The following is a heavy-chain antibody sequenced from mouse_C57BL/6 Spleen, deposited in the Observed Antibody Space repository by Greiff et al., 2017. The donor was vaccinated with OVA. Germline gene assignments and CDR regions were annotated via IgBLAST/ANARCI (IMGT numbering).Heavy chain of an antibody. CDR3: ARTLYGNYLYYAMDY. D-gene: IGHD2-1*01. V-gene: IGHV5-17*01. CDR1: GFTFSDYG. J-gene: IGHJ4*01. Sequence: EVQRVESGGGLVKPGGSLKLSCAASGFTFSDYGMHWVRQAPEKGLEWVAYISSGSSTIYYADTVKGRFTISRDNAKNTLFLQMTSLRSEDTAMYYCARTLYGNYLYYAMDYWGQGTSVTVSS. CDR2: ISSGSSTI.